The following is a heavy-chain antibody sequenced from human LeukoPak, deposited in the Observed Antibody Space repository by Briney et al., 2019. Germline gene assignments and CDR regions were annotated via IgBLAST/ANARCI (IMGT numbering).Heavy chain of an antibody. D-gene: IGHD4-17*01. CDR1: GFTFSSYA. J-gene: IGHJ4*02. CDR2: ISSNGGST. CDR3: ARGGDYGDYEMHY. V-gene: IGHV3-64*01. Sequence: GGSLRLSCAASGFTFSSYAMHWVRQAPGKGLEYVSAISSNGGSTYYANSVKGRFTISRDNSKNTLYLQMGSLRAEDMAVYHCARGGDYGDYEMHYWGQGTLVTVSS.